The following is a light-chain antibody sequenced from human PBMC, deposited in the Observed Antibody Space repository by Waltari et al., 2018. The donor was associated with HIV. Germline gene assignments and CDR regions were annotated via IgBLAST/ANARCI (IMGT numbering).Light chain of an antibody. J-gene: IGLJ2*01. V-gene: IGLV3-25*03. CDR2: KDS. CDR1: AFPNNY. Sequence: SSELTQPPSVSVSPGPTARITCSGDAFPNNYGCWYQQKPGQAPALVIYKDSERPSGIPERFSGSSSGTTVTLTISGVQAEDEADYYCQSIDSSGIYVIFGGGTKLTVL. CDR3: QSIDSSGIYVI.